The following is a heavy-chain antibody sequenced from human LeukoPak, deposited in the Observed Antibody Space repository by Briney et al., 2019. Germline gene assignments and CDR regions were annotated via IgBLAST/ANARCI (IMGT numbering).Heavy chain of an antibody. Sequence: SETLSLTCTVSGGSISSYYWSWIRQPAGKGLEWIGRIYTSGSTNYNPSLKSRVTMSVDTSKNQFSLKLSSVTAADTAVYYCARVKISSSWYRFDPWGQGTLVTVSS. D-gene: IGHD6-13*01. J-gene: IGHJ5*02. CDR1: GGSISSYY. CDR3: ARVKISSSWYRFDP. CDR2: IYTSGST. V-gene: IGHV4-4*07.